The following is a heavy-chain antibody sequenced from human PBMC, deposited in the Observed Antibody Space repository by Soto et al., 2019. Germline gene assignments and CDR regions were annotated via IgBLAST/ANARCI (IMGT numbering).Heavy chain of an antibody. D-gene: IGHD3-22*01. CDR1: GFTFGAYA. V-gene: IGHV3-23*01. J-gene: IGHJ1*01. CDR3: AKDIESSAYYFFQH. CDR2: ISGSGGST. Sequence: GGSLRLSCAASGFTFGAYAMSWVRQAPGKGLEWVSSISGSGGSTYYADSVKGRFTISKDKSKDTLHLQMNSLRAEDTAVYYCAKDIESSAYYFFQHWGQGTLVTVSS.